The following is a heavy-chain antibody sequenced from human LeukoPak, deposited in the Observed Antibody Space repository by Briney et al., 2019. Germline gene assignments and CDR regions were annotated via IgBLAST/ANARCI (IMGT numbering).Heavy chain of an antibody. J-gene: IGHJ4*02. D-gene: IGHD6-13*01. CDR3: ARTYSSSWSYCDS. Sequence: SVTVSCKVVAYDFTGYHIHWVRQAPGQGLDWMGMINPSSGSTRFAQMFQDRVTMTRDTSTSAVYMELSSLTSEDTAMYYCARTYSSSWSYCDSWGQGTLVTVSS. V-gene: IGHV1-46*01. CDR2: INPSSGST. CDR1: AYDFTGYH.